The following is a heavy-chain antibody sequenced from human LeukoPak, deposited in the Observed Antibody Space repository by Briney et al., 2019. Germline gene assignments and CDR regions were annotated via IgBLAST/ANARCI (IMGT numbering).Heavy chain of an antibody. CDR3: ARKAYSSSWYYYYGMDV. Sequence: KASETLSLTCTVSGGSISSYYWSWIRQPPGKGLEWIGYIYYSGSTNYNPSLESRVTISVDTSKNQFSLKLSSVTAADTAVYYCARKAYSSSWYYYYGMDVWGQGTTVTVSS. CDR1: GGSISSYY. J-gene: IGHJ6*02. V-gene: IGHV4-59*01. CDR2: IYYSGST. D-gene: IGHD6-13*01.